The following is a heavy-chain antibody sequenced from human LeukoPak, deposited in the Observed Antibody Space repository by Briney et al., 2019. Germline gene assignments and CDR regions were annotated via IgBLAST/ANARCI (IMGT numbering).Heavy chain of an antibody. J-gene: IGHJ3*02. Sequence: LTGGSLRLSCAASGFTFSSYGMHWVRQAPGKVLEWVAFIRYDGSNKYYADSVKGRFTISRDNSKNTLYLQMNSPRAEDTAVYYCAKDFRLLWFGELLSPTIWGQGTMVTVSS. CDR2: IRYDGSNK. V-gene: IGHV3-30*02. D-gene: IGHD3-10*01. CDR3: AKDFRLLWFGELLSPTI. CDR1: GFTFSSYG.